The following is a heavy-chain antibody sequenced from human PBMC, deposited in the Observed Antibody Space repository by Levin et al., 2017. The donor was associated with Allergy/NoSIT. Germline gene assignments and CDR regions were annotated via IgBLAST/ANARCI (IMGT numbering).Heavy chain of an antibody. D-gene: IGHD3-10*01. V-gene: IGHV3-66*01. CDR1: GFTVSSNY. CDR3: ARGLADSGSYSLDY. CDR2: IYSGGST. J-gene: IGHJ4*02. Sequence: GESLKISCAASGFTVSSNYMSWVRQAPGKGLEWVSVIYSGGSTFYADSLKGRFTISRDNSKNTLYLQMNSLRAEDTAVYYCARGLADSGSYSLDYWGQGTLVTVSS.